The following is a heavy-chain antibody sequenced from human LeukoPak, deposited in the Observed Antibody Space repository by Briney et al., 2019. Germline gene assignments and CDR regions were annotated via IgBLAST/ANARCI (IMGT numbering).Heavy chain of an antibody. V-gene: IGHV4-38-2*02. CDR2: IYHSGST. D-gene: IGHD5-24*01. CDR1: GYSISSGYY. CDR3: ARSPRLQLGGSYY. Sequence: SETLSLTCTVSGYSISSGYYWGWIRQPPGKGLEWIGSIYHSGSTYYNPSLKSRVTISVDTSKNQFPLKLSSVTAADTAVYYCARSPRLQLGGSYYWGQGTLVTVSS. J-gene: IGHJ4*02.